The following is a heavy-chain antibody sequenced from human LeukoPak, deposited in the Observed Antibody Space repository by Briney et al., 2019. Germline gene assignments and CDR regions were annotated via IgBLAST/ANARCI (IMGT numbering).Heavy chain of an antibody. J-gene: IGHJ4*02. CDR3: ARVRWPGAKY. CDR1: GFTFSTFW. Sequence: GGSLRLSCVGSGFTFSTFWMSWVRQAPGRGLEWVANIKQDGSEKYYVDSVKGRFIIFRDNAKNSVYLQMNSLRVEDTAVYYCARVRWPGAKYWGQGTLVTVSS. CDR2: IKQDGSEK. D-gene: IGHD5-24*01. V-gene: IGHV3-7*01.